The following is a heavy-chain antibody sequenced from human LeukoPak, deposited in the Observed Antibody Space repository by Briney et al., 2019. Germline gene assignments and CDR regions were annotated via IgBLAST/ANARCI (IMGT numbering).Heavy chain of an antibody. CDR3: ASSRYSCGWFDY. V-gene: IGHV4-59*01. CDR1: GGSISSYY. CDR2: IYYSGST. Sequence: SETLSLTCTVSGGSISSYYWSWIRQPPGKGLEWIGYIYYSGSTNYNPSLKSRVTISVDTSKNQFSLKLSSVTAADTAVYYCASSRYSCGWFDYWGQGTLVTVSS. J-gene: IGHJ4*02. D-gene: IGHD6-19*01.